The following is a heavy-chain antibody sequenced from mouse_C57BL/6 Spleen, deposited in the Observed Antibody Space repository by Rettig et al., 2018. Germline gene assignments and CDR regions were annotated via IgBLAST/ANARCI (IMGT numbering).Heavy chain of an antibody. J-gene: IGHJ4*01. V-gene: IGHV7-4*01. D-gene: IGHD1-1*01. CDR2: IRNKANGYTT. CDR3: VKAVYYYGSSYAMDY. Sequence: PGKAPEWLALIRNKANGYTTEYTASVKGRFTISRDISQNILYLQMNTLRAEDSATYYCVKAVYYYGSSYAMDYWGQGTSVTVSS.